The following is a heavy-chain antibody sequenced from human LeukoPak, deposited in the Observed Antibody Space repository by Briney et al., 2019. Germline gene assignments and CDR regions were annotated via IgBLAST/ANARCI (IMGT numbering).Heavy chain of an antibody. CDR2: IYYSGST. V-gene: IGHV4-61*08. J-gene: IGHJ5*01. CDR3: ARGDSSGYWFEY. Sequence: SETLSLTCTVSGGSISSGDYYWSWIRQPPGKGLEWIGYIYYSGSTNYNPSLKSRVTISVDTPKNQFSLKLSSVTAADTAVYYCARGDSSGYWFEYWGQGTLVTVSS. CDR1: GGSISSGDYY. D-gene: IGHD3-22*01.